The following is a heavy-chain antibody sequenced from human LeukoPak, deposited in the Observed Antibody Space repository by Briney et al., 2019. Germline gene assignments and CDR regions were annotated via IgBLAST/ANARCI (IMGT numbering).Heavy chain of an antibody. CDR1: GGSISSYY. CDR2: IYTSGST. D-gene: IGHD3-3*01. CDR3: ASGHLLEWLSPHYYYMDV. V-gene: IGHV4-4*07. Sequence: SETLSLTCTVSGGSISSYYWSWIRQPAGKGLEWIGRIYTSGSTNYNPSLKSRVTMSVDTSKNQCSLKLSSVTAADTAVYYCASGHLLEWLSPHYYYMDVWGKGTTVTVSS. J-gene: IGHJ6*03.